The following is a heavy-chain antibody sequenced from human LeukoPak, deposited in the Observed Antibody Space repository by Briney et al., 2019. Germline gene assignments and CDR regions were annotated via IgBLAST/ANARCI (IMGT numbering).Heavy chain of an antibody. V-gene: IGHV3-11*01. Sequence: GESLRLSCAASGFTFSDYYMSWIRQAPGKGLEWDSYISSSGSTIYHADSGKGRFTSSRDIGKNSLYLQMNSLRAEDTAVYYCARGAIGGGGIDYWGQGTLVTVSS. CDR3: ARGAIGGGGIDY. CDR2: ISSSGSTI. D-gene: IGHD2-21*01. J-gene: IGHJ4*02. CDR1: GFTFSDYY.